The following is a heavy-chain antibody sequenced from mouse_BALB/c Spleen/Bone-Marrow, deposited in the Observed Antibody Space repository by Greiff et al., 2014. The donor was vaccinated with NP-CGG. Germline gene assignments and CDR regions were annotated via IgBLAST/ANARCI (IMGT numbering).Heavy chain of an antibody. V-gene: IGHV5-6*01. D-gene: IGHD2-3*01. J-gene: IGHJ4*01. CDR3: ARRDGGPMDY. Sequence: EVQGVESGGNLVKPGGSLKLSCAASGFTFSNYGVSWVRQTPDKRLEWVATISSGGSYTYYPDSVKGRFTISRDNAKNTLYLQMSSLKSEDTAMYYCARRDGGPMDYWGQGTSVTVSS. CDR1: GFTFSNYG. CDR2: ISSGGSYT.